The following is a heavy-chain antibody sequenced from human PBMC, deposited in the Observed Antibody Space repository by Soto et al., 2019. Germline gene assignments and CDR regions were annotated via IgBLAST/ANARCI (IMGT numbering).Heavy chain of an antibody. Sequence: GGSLRLSCTASGFTFGDYAMSWFRQAPGKGLEWVGFIRSKAYGGTTEYAASVKGRFTISRDDSKSIAYLQMNSLKTEDTAVYYCTRENNARYYYDSSGHRPGYWGQGTLVTVSS. CDR1: GFTFGDYA. CDR2: IRSKAYGGTT. V-gene: IGHV3-49*03. J-gene: IGHJ4*02. CDR3: TRENNARYYYDSSGHRPGY. D-gene: IGHD3-22*01.